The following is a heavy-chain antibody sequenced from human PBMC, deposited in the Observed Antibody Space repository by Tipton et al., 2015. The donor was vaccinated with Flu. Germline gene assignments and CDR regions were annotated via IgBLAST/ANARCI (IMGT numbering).Heavy chain of an antibody. CDR1: GGSISSSSYY. CDR2: IYYSGST. CDR3: AAYDFWSGALDAFDI. D-gene: IGHD3-3*01. V-gene: IGHV4-39*01. J-gene: IGHJ3*02. Sequence: TLSLTCTVSGGSISSSSYYWGWIRQPPGKGLEWIGSIYYSGSTYYNPSLKSRVTIPVDTSKNQFSLKLSSVTAADTAVYYCAAYDFWSGALDAFDIWGQGTMVTVSS.